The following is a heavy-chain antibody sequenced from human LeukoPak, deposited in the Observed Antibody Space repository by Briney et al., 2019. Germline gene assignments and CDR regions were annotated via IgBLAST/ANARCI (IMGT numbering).Heavy chain of an antibody. CDR2: ISGSGGST. J-gene: IGHJ4*02. CDR3: AKAPVGIAAAGTFGY. V-gene: IGHV3-23*01. CDR1: GFTFSSYA. Sequence: GGSLRLSCAASGFTFSSYAMSWVRQAPGKGLEWVSAISGSGGSTYYADSVKGRFTISRDKSKNTLYLQMNSLRAEDTAVYYCAKAPVGIAAAGTFGYWGQGTLVTVSS. D-gene: IGHD6-13*01.